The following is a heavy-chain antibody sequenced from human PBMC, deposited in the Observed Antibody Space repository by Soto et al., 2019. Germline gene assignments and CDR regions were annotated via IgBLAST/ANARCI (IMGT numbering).Heavy chain of an antibody. CDR1: GGSISSGGYS. V-gene: IGHV4-30-2*01. J-gene: IGHJ2*01. Sequence: QLQLQESGSGLVKPSQTLSLTCAVSGGSISSGGYSWSWIRQPPGKGLEWIGYIYHSGSTYYNPSLKGRVAISVDRSKNQFSLKLSSVTAADTAVYYCASRRDGYTTYWYFDLWGRGTLVTVSS. CDR3: ASRRDGYTTYWYFDL. D-gene: IGHD5-12*01. CDR2: IYHSGST.